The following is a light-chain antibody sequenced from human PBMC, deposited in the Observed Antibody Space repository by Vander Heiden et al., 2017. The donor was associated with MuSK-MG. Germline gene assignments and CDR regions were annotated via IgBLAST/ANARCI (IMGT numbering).Light chain of an antibody. Sequence: DIQMTQSPSSLSASVGDRVTITCRASQAISNYLAWFQKKPGKAPESLIYGASSLQSGVPSKFSGSGSGTDFTLTISSVQPEDSATYYCQQDDRYPITFGQGTLLXIK. CDR2: GAS. V-gene: IGKV1-16*02. J-gene: IGKJ5*01. CDR1: QAISNY. CDR3: QQDDRYPIT.